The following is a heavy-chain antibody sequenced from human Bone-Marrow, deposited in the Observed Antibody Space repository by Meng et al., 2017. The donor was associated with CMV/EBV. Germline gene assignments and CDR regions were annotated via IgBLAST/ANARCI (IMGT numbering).Heavy chain of an antibody. D-gene: IGHD2-15*01. Sequence: ASVKVSCKAPGYTFTGYYMHWVRQAPGQGLEWMGWIHPNSGGTNYAKKCQGRVTMTRDTSISTAYMELSTLRSDDPAMYNCDGQRADSPYFYGMDVWGQGTTVTVSS. CDR1: GYTFTGYY. J-gene: IGHJ6*02. CDR3: DGQRADSPYFYGMDV. CDR2: IHPNSGGT. V-gene: IGHV1-2*02.